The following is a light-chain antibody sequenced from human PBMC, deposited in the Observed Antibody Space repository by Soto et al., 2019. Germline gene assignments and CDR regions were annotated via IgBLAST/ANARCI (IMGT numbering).Light chain of an antibody. CDR1: QSVSSN. V-gene: IGKV3-15*01. CDR3: QQRSNWLSLT. Sequence: EIVMTQSPATLSVSPGERATLSCRASQSVSSNLAWYQQKPGQAPRLLIYGASTRATGIPARFSGSGSGTEFTLTISSLQSEDFAVYYCQQRSNWLSLTFGGGTKVDI. J-gene: IGKJ4*01. CDR2: GAS.